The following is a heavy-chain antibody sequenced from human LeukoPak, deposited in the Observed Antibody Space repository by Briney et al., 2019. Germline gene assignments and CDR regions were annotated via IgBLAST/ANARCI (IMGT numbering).Heavy chain of an antibody. CDR2: FDPEDGET. D-gene: IGHD5-24*01. J-gene: IGHJ4*02. Sequence: ASVKVSCKVSGYTLTELSMHWVRQAPGKGLEWMGGFDPEDGETIYAQKFQGRVTMTEDTSTDTAYMELSSLRSEDTAVYYCATMIEMATTPHFDYWGQGTLVTVSS. CDR3: ATMIEMATTPHFDY. V-gene: IGHV1-24*01. CDR1: GYTLTELS.